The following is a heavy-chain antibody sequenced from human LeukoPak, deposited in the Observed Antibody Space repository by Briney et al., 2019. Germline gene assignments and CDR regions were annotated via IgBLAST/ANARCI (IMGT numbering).Heavy chain of an antibody. CDR2: IKSKTDGGTT. J-gene: IGHJ6*02. D-gene: IGHD4-17*01. CDR1: GFTFSNAW. CDR3: TTGPTVTTLGYYYGMDV. V-gene: IGHV3-15*01. Sequence: GGSLRLSCAAPGFTFSNAWMSWVRQAPGKGLEWVGRIKSKTDGGTTDYAAPVKGRFTISRDDSKNTLYLQMNSLKTEDTAVYYCTTGPTVTTLGYYYGMDVWGQGTTVTVSS.